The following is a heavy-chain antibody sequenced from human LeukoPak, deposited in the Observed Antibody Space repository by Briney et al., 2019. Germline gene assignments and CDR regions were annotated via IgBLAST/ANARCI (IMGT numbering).Heavy chain of an antibody. CDR3: ARGNYFDY. V-gene: IGHV3-21*01. CDR1: GFTFSSYS. Sequence: GGSLRLSCAAAGFTFSSYSMHWVRQAPGKGLEWVSSISTTTYTYYADSVKGRFTISRDNAKNSLYLQMNSLRAEDTGVYYCARGNYFDYWGQGTLVTVSS. J-gene: IGHJ4*02. CDR2: ISTTTYT. D-gene: IGHD3-10*01.